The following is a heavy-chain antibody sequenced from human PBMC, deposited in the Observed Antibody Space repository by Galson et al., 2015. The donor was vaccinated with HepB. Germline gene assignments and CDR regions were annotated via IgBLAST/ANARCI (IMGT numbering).Heavy chain of an antibody. CDR2: INVGNGNT. Sequence: SVKVSCKASGYTFPRHAIHWVRQAPGQRLEWMGWINVGNGNTKYSQKFQGRFTITRDISATTAYMELSSLRSEDTAVYYCARETALYCSSTSCHGWFDPWGQGTLVTVSS. CDR3: ARETALYCSSTSCHGWFDP. D-gene: IGHD2-2*01. J-gene: IGHJ5*02. CDR1: GYTFPRHA. V-gene: IGHV1-3*01.